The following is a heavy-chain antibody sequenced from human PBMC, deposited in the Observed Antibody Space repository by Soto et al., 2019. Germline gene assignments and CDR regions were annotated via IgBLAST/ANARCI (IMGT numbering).Heavy chain of an antibody. CDR2: INPSGGST. J-gene: IGHJ4*02. D-gene: IGHD5-18*01. CDR3: ARRDGGYSYGVDY. CDR1: GSTFTNSY. V-gene: IGHV1-46*01. Sequence: QVQLVQSGAEVKKPGASVKVSCKASGSTFTNSYMHWVRQAHGQGLEWMGIINPSGGSTSYAQKFQGRVTMTRDTSTSTGYMELSSLRSDDTAVYYCARRDGGYSYGVDYWGQGTLVTVSS.